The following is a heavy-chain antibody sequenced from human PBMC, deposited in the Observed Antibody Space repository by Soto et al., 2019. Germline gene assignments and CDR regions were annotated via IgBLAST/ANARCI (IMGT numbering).Heavy chain of an antibody. Sequence: GGSLRLSCAASGFTFSSDAMSWVRQAPGKGLEWVSAISGSGGSTYYADSVKGRFTISRDNSKNTLYLQMNSLRAEDTAVYYCSWARISNKMVSRDFDYWGQGTLVTVSS. J-gene: IGHJ4*02. CDR1: GFTFSSDA. CDR2: ISGSGGST. D-gene: IGHD2-8*01. V-gene: IGHV3-23*01. CDR3: SWARISNKMVSRDFDY.